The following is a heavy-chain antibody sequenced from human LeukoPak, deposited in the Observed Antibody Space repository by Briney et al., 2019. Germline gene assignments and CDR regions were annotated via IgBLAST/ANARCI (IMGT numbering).Heavy chain of an antibody. CDR2: IFWDGGGA. V-gene: IGHV3-43*01. CDR3: AKGRTSGLTSLEH. J-gene: IGHJ4*02. D-gene: IGHD6-19*01. Sequence: GGSLRLSCAASGFIFDDYTMFWVRQRPGEGLEWISVIFWDGGGAPYADSVQGRFTISRDNSKNSLYLQMTSLRTEDTASYFCAKGRTSGLTSLEHWGQGTLVTVSS. CDR1: GFIFDDYT.